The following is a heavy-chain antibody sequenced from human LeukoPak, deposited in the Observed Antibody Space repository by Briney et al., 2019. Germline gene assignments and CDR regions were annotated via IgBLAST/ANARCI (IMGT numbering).Heavy chain of an antibody. CDR1: GFTFSSYG. V-gene: IGHV3-30*02. J-gene: IGHJ4*02. CDR3: AKVWGRLWFGELDY. D-gene: IGHD3-10*01. Sequence: GGSLRLSCAASGFTFSSYGMHWVRQAPGKGLEWVAFIRYDGSNKYYADSVKGRFTISRDNSKNTLYLQMNSLRAEDTAVYYCAKVWGRLWFGELDYWGQGTLVTVSS. CDR2: IRYDGSNK.